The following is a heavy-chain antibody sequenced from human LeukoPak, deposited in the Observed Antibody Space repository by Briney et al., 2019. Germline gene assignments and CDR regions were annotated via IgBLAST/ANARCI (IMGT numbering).Heavy chain of an antibody. CDR1: GYTFTSYG. J-gene: IGHJ4*02. CDR2: ISAYNGNT. CDR3: ARDSPPSLVGATKGGVDY. V-gene: IGHV1-18*01. D-gene: IGHD1-26*01. Sequence: ASVKVSCKASGYTFTSYGISWVRQAPGQGLEWMGWISAYNGNTNYAQKLQGRVTMTTDTSTSTAYMELRSLRSADTAVYYCARDSPPSLVGATKGGVDYWGQGTLVTVSS.